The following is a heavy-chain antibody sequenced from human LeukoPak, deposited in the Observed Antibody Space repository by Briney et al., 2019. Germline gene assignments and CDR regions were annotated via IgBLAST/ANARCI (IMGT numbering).Heavy chain of an antibody. CDR1: GFTFNDYY. CDR2: ISGSGGST. D-gene: IGHD1-26*01. CDR3: AKQTSGSYTGWFDP. J-gene: IGHJ5*02. Sequence: GGSLRLSCAASGFTFNDYYMTWIRQAPGKGLEWVSAISGSGGSTYYADSVKGRFTISRDNSKNTLYLQMNSLRAEDTAVYYCAKQTSGSYTGWFDPWGQGTLVTVSS. V-gene: IGHV3-23*01.